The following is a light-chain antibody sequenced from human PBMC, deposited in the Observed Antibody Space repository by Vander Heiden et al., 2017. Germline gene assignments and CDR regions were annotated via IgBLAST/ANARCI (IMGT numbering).Light chain of an antibody. CDR2: SNN. Sequence: QSVLTQPPSASATPGQRVTFSCSGSRPNIGNNIVHWYQQLPGTAPKLVIYSNNQRPSGVPARFSGSKSGTSASLAISGVQSEDEGDYFCSTRDDRLNAWVFGGGTKLTVL. CDR1: RPNIGNNI. CDR3: STRDDRLNAWV. J-gene: IGLJ3*02. V-gene: IGLV1-44*01.